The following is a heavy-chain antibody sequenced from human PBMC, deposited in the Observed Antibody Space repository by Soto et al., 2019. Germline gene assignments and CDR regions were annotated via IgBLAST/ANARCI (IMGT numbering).Heavy chain of an antibody. V-gene: IGHV5-51*01. J-gene: IGHJ6*02. CDR1: GYSFTSYW. CDR3: ARHGDVAAAGKRYYYYGMDV. Sequence: GESLKISCKGSGYSFTSYWIGWVRQMPGKGLEWMGFIYPGDSDTRYSPTFQGQVTISADKSISTAYLQWSSLKASDTAMYYCARHGDVAAAGKRYYYYGMDVWGQGTTVTVSS. D-gene: IGHD6-13*01. CDR2: IYPGDSDT.